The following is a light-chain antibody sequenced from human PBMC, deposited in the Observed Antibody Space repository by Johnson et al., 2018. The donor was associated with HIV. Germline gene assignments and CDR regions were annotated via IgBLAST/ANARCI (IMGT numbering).Light chain of an antibody. J-gene: IGLJ1*01. CDR3: STWDSSLRVGF. V-gene: IGLV1-51*01. Sequence: QSVLTQSPSVSAAPGQKVTISCSGSSSNIGNNYVSWYQQLPGTAPKLLIYDNNKRPSGIPDRFSGSKSGTSATLGITGLQTGDEADYYCSTWDSSLRVGFFGTGTKVTVL. CDR1: SSNIGNNY. CDR2: DNN.